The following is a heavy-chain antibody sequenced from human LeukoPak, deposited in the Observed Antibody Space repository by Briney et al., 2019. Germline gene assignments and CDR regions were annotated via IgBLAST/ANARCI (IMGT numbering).Heavy chain of an antibody. V-gene: IGHV3-48*04. CDR3: AGRVGATWVDY. D-gene: IGHD1-26*01. Sequence: GGSLRLSCAASGFTVSSNYMSWVRQAPGKGLEWLSYISSSSSTMYYADSVKGRFTISRDNAKNSLYLQMNSLRVEDTAVYYCAGRVGATWVDYWGQGTLVTVSS. J-gene: IGHJ4*02. CDR2: ISSSSSTM. CDR1: GFTVSSNY.